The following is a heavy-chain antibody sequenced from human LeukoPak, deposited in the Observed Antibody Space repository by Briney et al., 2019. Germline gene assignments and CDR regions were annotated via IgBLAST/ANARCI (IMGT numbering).Heavy chain of an antibody. J-gene: IGHJ4*02. CDR3: AKGGIVATTRAAMVY. D-gene: IGHD5-12*01. CDR1: GFTFSSYA. CDR2: ISGSGGST. Sequence: GGSLRLSCAASGFTFSSYAMSWVRQAPGKGLEWVSAISGSGGSTYYADSVKGRFTISRDNSKNTLYLQMNSLRAEDTAVYYCAKGGIVATTRAAMVYWGQGTLVTVSS. V-gene: IGHV3-23*01.